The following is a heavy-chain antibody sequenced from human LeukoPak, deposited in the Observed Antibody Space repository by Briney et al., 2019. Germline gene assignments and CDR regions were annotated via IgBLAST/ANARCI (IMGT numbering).Heavy chain of an antibody. V-gene: IGHV3-48*03. CDR2: ISSSGSTI. J-gene: IGHJ4*02. Sequence: LRLRIGRSGFTESGYVLMVVRQATEKGLEWISYISSSGSTIYYADSVKGRFTISRDNALYLQMNSLRAEDTAVYYCARGTHDYYDSSGYSYYFDYWGQGTLVTVSS. D-gene: IGHD3-22*01. CDR3: ARGTHDYYDSSGYSYYFDY. CDR1: GFTESGYV.